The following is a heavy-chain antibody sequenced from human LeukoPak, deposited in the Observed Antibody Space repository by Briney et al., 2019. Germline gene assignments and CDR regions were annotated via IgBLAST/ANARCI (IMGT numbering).Heavy chain of an antibody. D-gene: IGHD2-15*01. CDR2: SGDSDGST. J-gene: IGHJ4*02. CDR1: GFIFSGSG. CDR3: AKGGCRGTCNPLAY. V-gene: IGHV3-23*01. Sequence: PGGSLRLSCAASGFIFSGSGMSWVRRAPGKGLESISSSGDSDGSTYYADSLKGRFTISRDNSKNTLYLQMNNLRAEDTAVYYCAKGGCRGTCNPLAYWGQGALVTVSP.